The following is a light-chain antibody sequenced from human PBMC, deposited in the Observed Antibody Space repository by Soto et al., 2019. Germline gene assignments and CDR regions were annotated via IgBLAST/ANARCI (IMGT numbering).Light chain of an antibody. V-gene: IGKV1-5*03. CDR2: KAS. CDR1: QSISNW. Sequence: DIQITQSPSTLSASVGDRVTITCRASQSISNWLAWYRQKPGKAPKLLIYKASDLEYGVPSRFSGSGSGTEFTLTISSLQPDDFATYYCQQYNSHSWTFGQGTKVEIK. J-gene: IGKJ1*01. CDR3: QQYNSHSWT.